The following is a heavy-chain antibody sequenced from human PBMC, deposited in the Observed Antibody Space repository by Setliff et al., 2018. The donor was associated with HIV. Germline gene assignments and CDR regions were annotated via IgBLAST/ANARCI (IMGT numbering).Heavy chain of an antibody. CDR1: GHTFTNHY. V-gene: IGHV1-69-2*01. CDR3: ASERSRGNYYYSMDV. CDR2: IDPENPTT. J-gene: IGHJ6*03. Sequence: ASVKVSCKMSGHTFTNHYIHWIQQAPGKGLEWVGLIDPENPTTIYAAKFQGRVTITADTSTDTAYMELSSLRSEDTAIYYCASERSRGNYYYSMDVWGKGTTVTVSS.